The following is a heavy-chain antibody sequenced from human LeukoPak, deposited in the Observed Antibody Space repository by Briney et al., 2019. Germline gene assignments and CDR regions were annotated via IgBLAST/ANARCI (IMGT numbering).Heavy chain of an antibody. D-gene: IGHD2-15*01. J-gene: IGHJ6*02. Sequence: GGSLRLSCAASGFTFSSYAMSWVRQAPGKGLEWVSAISCSGGSTYYADSVKGRFTISRDNSKNTLYLQMNSLRAEDTAVYYCAKGLRRYCSGGSCYYYYGMDVWGQGTTVTVSS. CDR2: ISCSGGST. CDR1: GFTFSSYA. CDR3: AKGLRRYCSGGSCYYYYGMDV. V-gene: IGHV3-23*01.